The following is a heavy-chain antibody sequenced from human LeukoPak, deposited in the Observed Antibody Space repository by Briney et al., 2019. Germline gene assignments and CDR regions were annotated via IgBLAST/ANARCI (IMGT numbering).Heavy chain of an antibody. Sequence: SVKVSCKASGGTFSSYAISWVRQAPGQGLEWMGGIIPIFGTANYAQKFQGRVTITADESTSTAYMELSSLRSEDTAMYYCARDRGYCSGGSCYFYYFDYWGQGTLVTVSS. D-gene: IGHD2-15*01. V-gene: IGHV1-69*13. CDR1: GGTFSSYA. CDR3: ARDRGYCSGGSCYFYYFDY. J-gene: IGHJ4*02. CDR2: IIPIFGTA.